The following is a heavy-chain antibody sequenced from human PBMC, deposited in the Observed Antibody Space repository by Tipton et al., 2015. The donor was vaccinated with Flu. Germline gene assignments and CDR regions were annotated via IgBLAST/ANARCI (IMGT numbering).Heavy chain of an antibody. J-gene: IGHJ5*02. CDR1: GDYISSRYF. CDR2: VYYGGST. D-gene: IGHD3-16*01. Sequence: LSLTCSVSGDYISSRYFWGWIRQPPGKGLEWIGSVYYGGSTHYNPSLKSRVTISVDTSKNQFSLKVRSLTAADTAVYYCARFAGGPWGQGTLVTVSS. CDR3: ARFAGGP. V-gene: IGHV4-38-2*01.